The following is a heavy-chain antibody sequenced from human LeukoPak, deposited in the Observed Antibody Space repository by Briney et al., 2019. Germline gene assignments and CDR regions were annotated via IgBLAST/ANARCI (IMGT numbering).Heavy chain of an antibody. J-gene: IGHJ6*03. CDR2: TYSSGRT. V-gene: IGHV4-4*07. CDR1: GGFISSYY. D-gene: IGHD2-21*02. CDR3: ARDFDVVGVVTTAYYMDV. Sequence: SETLSLTCTVSGGFISSYYWSWIRQPAWKGLEGMGRTYSSGRTNYNPSLKSRVTMSVDTSNNQFSLKLSSVTAADTAVYYCARDFDVVGVVTTAYYMDVWGKGTTVTVSS.